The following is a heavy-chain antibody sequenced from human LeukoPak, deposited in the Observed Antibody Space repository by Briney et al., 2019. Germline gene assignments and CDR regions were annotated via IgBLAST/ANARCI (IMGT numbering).Heavy chain of an antibody. CDR2: IYYSGST. Sequence: SETLSLTCAVSGYSISSYYWSWIRQPPGKGLEWIGYIYYSGSTNYNPSLKSRVTISVDTSKNQFSLKLSSVTAADTAVYYCARSLSGSYYSLGYWGQGTLVTVSS. J-gene: IGHJ4*02. CDR3: ARSLSGSYYSLGY. CDR1: GYSISSYY. V-gene: IGHV4-59*01. D-gene: IGHD1-26*01.